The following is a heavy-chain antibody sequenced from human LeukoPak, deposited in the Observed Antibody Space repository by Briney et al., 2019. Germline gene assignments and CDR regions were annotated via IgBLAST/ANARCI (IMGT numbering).Heavy chain of an antibody. CDR1: GYTFTGYY. CDR2: INPNSGGT. Sequence: ASVKLSCKASGYTFTGYYMHWVRQAPGQGHEWMGWINPNSGGTNYAQKSQGRVTMTRDTSISTAYMELSRLRSDDTAVYYCARDKGNYYGSTRDAFDIWGQGTMVTVSS. J-gene: IGHJ3*02. CDR3: ARDKGNYYGSTRDAFDI. D-gene: IGHD3-10*01. V-gene: IGHV1-2*02.